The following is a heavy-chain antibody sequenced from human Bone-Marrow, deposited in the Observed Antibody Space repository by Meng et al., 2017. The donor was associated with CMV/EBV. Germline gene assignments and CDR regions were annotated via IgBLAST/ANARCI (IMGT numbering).Heavy chain of an antibody. CDR3: ARVLGYKYPLDD. CDR2: IRQDGGET. J-gene: IGHJ4*02. V-gene: IGHV3-7*01. CDR1: GFTFSSYW. Sequence: GESLKISCSASGFTFSSYWMSWVRQAPGKGLEWVANIRQDGGETYYVDSVKGLFTISRDSARDSLFLQMNSLRAEDTAVYYCARVLGYKYPLDDWGQGTLDTVSS. D-gene: IGHD5-18*01.